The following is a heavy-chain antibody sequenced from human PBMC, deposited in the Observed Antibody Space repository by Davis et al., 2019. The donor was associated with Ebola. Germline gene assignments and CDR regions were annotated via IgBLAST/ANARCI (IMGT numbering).Heavy chain of an antibody. J-gene: IGHJ4*02. V-gene: IGHV3-49*04. Sequence: GESLKISCTASGFTFGDYAMSWVRQAPGKGLEWVGFIRSKAYGGTTEYAASVKGRFTISRDDSKSIAYLQMNSLKTEDTAVYYCSQLVDYWGQGTLVTVSS. CDR2: IRSKAYGGTT. CDR1: GFTFGDYA. CDR3: SQLVDY. D-gene: IGHD6-13*01.